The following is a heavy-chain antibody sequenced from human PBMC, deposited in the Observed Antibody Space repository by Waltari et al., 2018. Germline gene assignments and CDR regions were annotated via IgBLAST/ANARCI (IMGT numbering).Heavy chain of an antibody. CDR3: ASPRPPLWSGYHYYYYGMDV. J-gene: IGHJ6*02. V-gene: IGHV1-69*01. Sequence: QVQLVQSGAEVKKPGSSVKVSCKASGGTFSSYAISWVRQASGQGLGWMGGIIPIFGTANYAQKFQGRVTITADESTSTAYMELSSLRSEDTAVYYCASPRPPLWSGYHYYYYGMDVWGQGTTVTVSS. CDR1: GGTFSSYA. D-gene: IGHD3-3*01. CDR2: IIPIFGTA.